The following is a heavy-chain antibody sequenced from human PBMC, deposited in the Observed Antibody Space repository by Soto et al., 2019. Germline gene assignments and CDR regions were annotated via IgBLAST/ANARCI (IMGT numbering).Heavy chain of an antibody. CDR1: GGSISSYY. J-gene: IGHJ4*02. CDR2: VYYSGST. CDR3: ASRWGGTLDY. V-gene: IGHV4-59*01. D-gene: IGHD3-16*01. Sequence: QVQLQESGPGLVKPSETLSLTCTVSGGSISSYYWSWIRQPPGKGLEWIGYVYYSGSTNYNPSLKRRVTISVNTSKNQFALKLSSVTAADTAVYYCASRWGGTLDYWGQGTLVTVSS.